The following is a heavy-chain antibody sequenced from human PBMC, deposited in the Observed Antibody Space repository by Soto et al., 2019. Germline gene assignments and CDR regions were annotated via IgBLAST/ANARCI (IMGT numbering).Heavy chain of an antibody. D-gene: IGHD2-2*02. CDR2: INSDGSST. Sequence: GGSLRLSCAASGFTFSSYWMHWVRQAPGKGLVWVSRINSDGSSTSYADSVKGRFTISRDNAKNTLYLQMNSLRAEDTAVYYCARDRTGYCSSTSCYTSGMDFWCQGTSVTVSS. V-gene: IGHV3-74*01. CDR3: ARDRTGYCSSTSCYTSGMDF. J-gene: IGHJ6*02. CDR1: GFTFSSYW.